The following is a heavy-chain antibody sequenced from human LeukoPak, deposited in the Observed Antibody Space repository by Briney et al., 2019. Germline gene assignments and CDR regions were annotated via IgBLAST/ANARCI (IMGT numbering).Heavy chain of an antibody. Sequence: GGSLRLSCAASGFTFSSYEMNWVRQAPGKGLEWISYISASGTITHYADSVEGRFTISRDNAKNSLYLQMNSLRAEDTAVYYCAGGSGWVFDCWGQGTLVTVSS. D-gene: IGHD6-25*01. CDR1: GFTFSSYE. CDR2: ISASGTIT. CDR3: AGGSGWVFDC. V-gene: IGHV3-48*03. J-gene: IGHJ4*02.